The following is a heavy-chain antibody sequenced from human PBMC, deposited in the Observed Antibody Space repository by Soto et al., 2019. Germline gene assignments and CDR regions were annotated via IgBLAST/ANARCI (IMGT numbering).Heavy chain of an antibody. CDR3: AKTAAARLNLYLDY. CDR1: GFTFSSYA. CDR2: ISGSGGGT. Sequence: GGSLRLSCAATGFTFSSYAMSWVRQAPGKGLEWVSVISGSGGGTYYADSVTCRFTISRDKYDKTKYLQMKSLRVEDTAVFYCAKTAAARLNLYLDYWGQGTLVTVSS. J-gene: IGHJ4*02. D-gene: IGHD6-6*01. V-gene: IGHV3-23*01.